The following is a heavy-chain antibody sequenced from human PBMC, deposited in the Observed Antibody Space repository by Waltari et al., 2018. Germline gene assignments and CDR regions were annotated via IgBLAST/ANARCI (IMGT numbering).Heavy chain of an antibody. D-gene: IGHD3-3*01. CDR1: GFTFGDYA. CDR3: TRDAGFGFDI. J-gene: IGHJ3*02. V-gene: IGHV3-49*04. CDR2: IRSKDYGGTT. Sequence: DVQLVESGGGLVQPGRSLRLSCTTSGFTFGDYAMSWVRQAPGKGLGWVGFIRSKDYGGTTQYAASVKGRITISRDDSKSIAYLQMNSLKTEDTAVYYCTRDAGFGFDIWGQGTMVTVSS.